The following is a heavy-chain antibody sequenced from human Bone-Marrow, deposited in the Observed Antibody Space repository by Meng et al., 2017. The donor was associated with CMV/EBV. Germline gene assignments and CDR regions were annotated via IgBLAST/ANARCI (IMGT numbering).Heavy chain of an antibody. V-gene: IGHV3-23*01. J-gene: IGHJ3*02. Sequence: GESLKISCAASGLSFSSYAMSWVRQAPGKGLKWVSAISGSGGTTYYADSAKGRFTISRDSSKNTLYLQMNSLRAEDTAVYYCAKGQQLVQRAFDIWGQGTMATVSS. CDR3: AKGQQLVQRAFDI. D-gene: IGHD6-13*01. CDR1: GLSFSSYA. CDR2: ISGSGGTT.